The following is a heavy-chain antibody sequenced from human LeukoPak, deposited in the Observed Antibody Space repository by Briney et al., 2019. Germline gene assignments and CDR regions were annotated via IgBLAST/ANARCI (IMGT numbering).Heavy chain of an antibody. J-gene: IGHJ6*02. Sequence: GASVKVSCKASGYTFTSYYVHWVRQAPGQGLEGMGIINPSGGSTSYGQRFQGRVTMNRDTSTNIAYMELSSLRSEDTAVYYCARGTGYFETGMVKYKYYGMDVWGQGTTVTVSS. V-gene: IGHV1-46*01. CDR1: GYTFTSYY. CDR3: ARGTGYFETGMVKYKYYGMDV. CDR2: INPSGGST. D-gene: IGHD5-18*01.